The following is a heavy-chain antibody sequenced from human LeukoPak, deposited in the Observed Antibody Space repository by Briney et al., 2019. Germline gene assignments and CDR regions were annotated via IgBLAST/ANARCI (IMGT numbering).Heavy chain of an antibody. J-gene: IGHJ4*02. Sequence: SETLSLTCTVSGGSISSSSYYWGWIRQPPGKGLEWIGYIHYSGSTNYNPSLKSRVTISVDTSKNQFSLKLSFVTAADTAVYYCAREGYYGSGYYFDYWGQGTLVTVSS. CDR2: IHYSGST. CDR3: AREGYYGSGYYFDY. D-gene: IGHD3-10*01. V-gene: IGHV4-61*01. CDR1: GGSISSSSYY.